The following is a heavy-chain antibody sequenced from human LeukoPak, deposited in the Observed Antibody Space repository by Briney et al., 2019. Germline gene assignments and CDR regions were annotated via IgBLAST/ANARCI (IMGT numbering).Heavy chain of an antibody. Sequence: PGGSLRLSCAASGFTFSSYEMNWVRQAPGKGLEWVSYISSSGSNIYYADSVKGRFTISRDNAKNSLYLQMNSLRAEDTAVYYCARAYYFDYWGQGTLVTVSS. CDR2: ISSSGSNI. J-gene: IGHJ4*02. CDR1: GFTFSSYE. CDR3: ARAYYFDY. V-gene: IGHV3-48*03.